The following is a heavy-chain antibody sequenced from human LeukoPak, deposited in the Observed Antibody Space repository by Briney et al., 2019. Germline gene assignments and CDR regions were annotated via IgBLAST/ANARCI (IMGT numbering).Heavy chain of an antibody. CDR2: IYYSGST. Sequence: SETLSLTCTVSGGSISSRSYYWGWIRQPPGKGLEWIGSIYYSGSTYYNPSLKSRVTISVDTSKNQFSLKLSSVTAADTAVYYCARVPGGYSYGPLDYWGQGTLVTVSS. J-gene: IGHJ4*02. V-gene: IGHV4-39*07. CDR3: ARVPGGYSYGPLDY. CDR1: GGSISSRSYY. D-gene: IGHD5-18*01.